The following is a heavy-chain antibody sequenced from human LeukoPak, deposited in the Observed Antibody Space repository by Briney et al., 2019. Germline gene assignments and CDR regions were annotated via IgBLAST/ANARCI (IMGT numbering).Heavy chain of an antibody. V-gene: IGHV1-2*02. CDR1: GYTFTGYY. D-gene: IGHD3-3*01. J-gene: IGHJ4*02. CDR3: ATDRPDFWSGGYYFDY. Sequence: ASVKVSCKASGYTFTGYYMHWVRQAPGQGLEWMGWINPNSGGTNYAQKFQGRVTMTRDTSISTAYMELSRLRSDDTAVYYCATDRPDFWSGGYYFDYWGQGTLVTVSS. CDR2: INPNSGGT.